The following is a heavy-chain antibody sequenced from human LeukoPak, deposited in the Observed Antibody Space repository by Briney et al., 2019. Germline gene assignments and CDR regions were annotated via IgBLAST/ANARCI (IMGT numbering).Heavy chain of an antibody. CDR3: ASESGYYGN. D-gene: IGHD3-3*01. V-gene: IGHV3-30-3*01. Sequence: GRSLRLSCAASGFTFSSYAMHWVRQAPGKGLEWVAVISYDGSNKYYADSVKGRFTISRDNSKNTLYLQMNSLRAEDTAVYYCASESGYYGNWGQGTLVTVSS. CDR2: ISYDGSNK. CDR1: GFTFSSYA. J-gene: IGHJ4*02.